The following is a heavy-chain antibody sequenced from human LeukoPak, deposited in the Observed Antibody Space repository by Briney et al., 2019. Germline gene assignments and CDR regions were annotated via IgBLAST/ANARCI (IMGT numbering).Heavy chain of an antibody. CDR2: IKSKTDGGTT. V-gene: IGHV3-15*01. Sequence: GSLRLSCAASGFTFSNAWMRWVRQAPGKGLEWVGRIKSKTDGGTTDYAAPVKGRFTISRDDSKNTLYLQMNSLKTEDTAVYYCTTPTRLYCSSTSCPFDPWGQGTLVTVSS. J-gene: IGHJ5*02. CDR3: TTPTRLYCSSTSCPFDP. CDR1: GFTFSNAW. D-gene: IGHD2-2*01.